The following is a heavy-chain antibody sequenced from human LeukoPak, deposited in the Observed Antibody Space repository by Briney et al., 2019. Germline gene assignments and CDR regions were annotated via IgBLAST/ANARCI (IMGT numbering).Heavy chain of an antibody. CDR3: ARDWGSGSSYYSWYFDL. J-gene: IGHJ2*01. V-gene: IGHV3-7*01. D-gene: IGHD3-16*01. Sequence: GGSLRLSCAASGFAFSAYWMSWVRQAPGKGLEWVANIKQDGSEKYYVDSVKGRFTISRDNAKNSLYLQMNSLRAEDTAVYYCARDWGSGSSYYSWYFDLWGRGTLVTVSS. CDR2: IKQDGSEK. CDR1: GFAFSAYW.